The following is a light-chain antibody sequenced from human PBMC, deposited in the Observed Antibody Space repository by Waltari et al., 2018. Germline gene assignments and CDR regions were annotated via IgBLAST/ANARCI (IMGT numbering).Light chain of an antibody. Sequence: SYELTQPPSVSVSPGQTARITCSGDALPRQNVYWYQQRPGQAPVLMIYRDTKRPSGIPGRFSGSTSGTTVTLTISGVQPEDEADYYCQSAEAGGTSRVFGGGTKLIVL. CDR3: QSAEAGGTSRV. CDR2: RDT. CDR1: ALPRQN. V-gene: IGLV3-25*03. J-gene: IGLJ3*02.